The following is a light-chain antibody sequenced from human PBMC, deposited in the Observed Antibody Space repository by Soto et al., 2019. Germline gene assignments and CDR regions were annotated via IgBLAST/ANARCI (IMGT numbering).Light chain of an antibody. CDR3: QQSNTFLPLT. CDR1: QGISNW. J-gene: IGKJ4*02. Sequence: DIQMTQSPSSVSASVGDRVTITCRASQGISNWLAWYQQQPGKAPKLLIHAASSLQSGVPARFSGGGSVTHFTLIISSLQPEDFATYYCQQSNTFLPLTFGGGTKVEIK. CDR2: AAS. V-gene: IGKV1-12*01.